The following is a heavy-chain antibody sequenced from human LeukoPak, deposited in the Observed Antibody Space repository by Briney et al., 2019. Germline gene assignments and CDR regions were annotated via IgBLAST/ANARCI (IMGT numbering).Heavy chain of an antibody. CDR2: INHSGST. D-gene: IGHD3-16*02. CDR3: ARSDTSGGVIAFDAFDI. CDR1: GGSFSGYY. J-gene: IGHJ3*02. V-gene: IGHV4-34*01. Sequence: SETLSLTCAVYGGSFSGYYWSWIRQPPGKGLEWIGEINHSGSTNYNPSLKSRVTISVDTSKNQFSLKVSSVTAADTAIYYCARSDTSGGVIAFDAFDIWGQGTTVTVSS.